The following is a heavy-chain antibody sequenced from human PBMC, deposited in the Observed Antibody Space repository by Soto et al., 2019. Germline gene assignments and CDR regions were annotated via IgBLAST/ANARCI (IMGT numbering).Heavy chain of an antibody. CDR2: IWYDGINK. D-gene: IGHD5-12*01. CDR1: GFTFISYG. CDR3: ARVVNSGYEVYGMDV. J-gene: IGHJ6*02. Sequence: GWSLRLSGAASGFTFISYGIHWVRQAPCKGLEWVAVIWYDGINKYYADSVKGRFTISRDNSKNTLYLQMNSLRAEDTAVYYCARVVNSGYEVYGMDVWGQGNTVTVSS. V-gene: IGHV3-33*01.